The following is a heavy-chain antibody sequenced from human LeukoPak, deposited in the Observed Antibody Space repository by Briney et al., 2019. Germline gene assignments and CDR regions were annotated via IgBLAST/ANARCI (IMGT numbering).Heavy chain of an antibody. J-gene: IGHJ4*02. Sequence: GGSLRLSCAASGFTFSSYGMHWVRQAPGKGLEWVAVIWYDGSNKYYADSVKGRFTISRDNSKNTLYLQMNSLRAEDTAVYYCARALYGDLKVFVYWGQGTLVTVSS. D-gene: IGHD4-17*01. CDR2: IWYDGSNK. CDR1: GFTFSSYG. CDR3: ARALYGDLKVFVY. V-gene: IGHV3-33*01.